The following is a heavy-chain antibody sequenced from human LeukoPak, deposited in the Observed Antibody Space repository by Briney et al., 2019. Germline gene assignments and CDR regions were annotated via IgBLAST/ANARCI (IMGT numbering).Heavy chain of an antibody. Sequence: GGSLRLSCAASGFTFTTYWMHWVRQAPGKGLVWVSHINSDGGITSYADSVKGRFTISRDNAKNTLYLQMNSLRAEDTAVYYCARDAVDTANAVWGQGTTVTVSS. J-gene: IGHJ6*02. CDR2: INSDGGIT. D-gene: IGHD5-18*01. CDR1: GFTFTTYW. CDR3: ARDAVDTANAV. V-gene: IGHV3-74*01.